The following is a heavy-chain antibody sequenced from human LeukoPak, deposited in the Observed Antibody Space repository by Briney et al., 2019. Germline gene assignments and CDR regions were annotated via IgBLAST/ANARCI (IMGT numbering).Heavy chain of an antibody. D-gene: IGHD4-23*01. CDR2: INPNSGGT. CDR1: GYTFTGYY. Sequence: ASVKVSCKASGYTFTGYYMHWVRQAPGQGLEWMGWINPNSGGTNYAQKFQGRVTMTRDTSISTAYMELSRLRSDDTAVYYCARRFTVVTPVDYWGQGTLVTVSS. V-gene: IGHV1-2*02. CDR3: ARRFTVVTPVDY. J-gene: IGHJ4*02.